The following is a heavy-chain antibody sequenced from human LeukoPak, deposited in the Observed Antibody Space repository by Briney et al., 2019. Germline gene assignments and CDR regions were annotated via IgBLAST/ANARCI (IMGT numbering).Heavy chain of an antibody. J-gene: IGHJ6*03. CDR2: IIPIFGTA. D-gene: IGHD6-13*01. Sequence: GASVKVSCKASGGTFSSYAISWVRQAPGQGLEWMGGIIPIFGTANYAQKFQGRVTITTDESTSTAYMELSSLRSEDTAVYYCARAKGGSSSWYYYYYYMDVWGKGTTVTVSS. CDR1: GGTFSSYA. V-gene: IGHV1-69*05. CDR3: ARAKGGSSSWYYYYYYMDV.